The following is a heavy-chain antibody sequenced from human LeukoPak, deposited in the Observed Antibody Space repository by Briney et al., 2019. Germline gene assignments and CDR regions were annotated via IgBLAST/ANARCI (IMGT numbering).Heavy chain of an antibody. Sequence: ASVKVSCKASGGTFSSYAISWVRQAPGQGLEWMGGIIPIFGTANYAQKFQGRVTITAVESTSTAYMELSSLRSEDTAVYYCAREASAYSDYWGQGTLVTVSS. J-gene: IGHJ4*02. D-gene: IGHD3-22*01. CDR2: IIPIFGTA. V-gene: IGHV1-69*13. CDR1: GGTFSSYA. CDR3: AREASAYSDY.